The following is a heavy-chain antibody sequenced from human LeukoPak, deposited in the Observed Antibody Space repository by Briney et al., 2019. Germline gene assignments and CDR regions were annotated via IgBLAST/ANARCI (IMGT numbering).Heavy chain of an antibody. V-gene: IGHV3-21*01. D-gene: IGHD6-19*01. Sequence: GGSLRLSCAASGFTFSTYSMNWVRQAPGKGLEWVSSISSSSSYTFYAGSVKGRFTISRDNAKYSLYLQMNSLRAEDTAVYFCAGDFGYSSGLWGQGTLVTVSA. CDR3: AGDFGYSSGL. CDR2: ISSSSSYT. J-gene: IGHJ4*02. CDR1: GFTFSTYS.